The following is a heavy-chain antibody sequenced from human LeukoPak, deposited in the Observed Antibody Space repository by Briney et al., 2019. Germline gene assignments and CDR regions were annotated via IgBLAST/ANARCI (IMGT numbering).Heavy chain of an antibody. CDR1: GFTFSSHV. Sequence: GGSLRLSCAASGFTFSSHVVSWVRQAPGKGLEWVSGISASGGTTYYADSVKGRFTISRDNSKNTLYLQMNSLRAEDTAVYYCAKAGRDYYMDVWGKGTTVTVSS. J-gene: IGHJ6*03. CDR2: ISASGGTT. V-gene: IGHV3-23*01. CDR3: AKAGRDYYMDV. D-gene: IGHD3-10*01.